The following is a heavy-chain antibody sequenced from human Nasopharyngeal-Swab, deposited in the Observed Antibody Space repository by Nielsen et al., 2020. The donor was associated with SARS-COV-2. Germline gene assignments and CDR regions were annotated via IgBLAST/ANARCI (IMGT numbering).Heavy chain of an antibody. CDR3: ARHEYDCWSGYYKGGWFDP. CDR2: IYYSGST. J-gene: IGHJ5*02. CDR1: GGSISSYY. V-gene: IGHV4-59*08. Sequence: SETLSLTCTVSGGSISSYYWSWIRQPPGKGLEWIGSIYYSGSTNYNPSLKSRVTISVDTSKNQLSLKLSSVTAADTAVYYCARHEYDCWSGYYKGGWFDPWGQGTLVTVSS. D-gene: IGHD3-3*01.